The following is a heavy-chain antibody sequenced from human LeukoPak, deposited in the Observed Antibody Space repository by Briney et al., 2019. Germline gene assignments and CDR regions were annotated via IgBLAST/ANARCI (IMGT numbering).Heavy chain of an antibody. D-gene: IGHD5-18*01. CDR3: ASLALKYSNAFDY. Sequence: GASLKISCRGSGXSFTTNWIGWVRQMPGKGLEWMGIIYPADSDTRYSPSFQGQVTISADRSISTAYLQWSSLKASDTAMYYCASLALKYSNAFDYWGPGTLVTVSS. CDR1: GXSFTTNW. V-gene: IGHV5-51*01. CDR2: IYPADSDT. J-gene: IGHJ4*02.